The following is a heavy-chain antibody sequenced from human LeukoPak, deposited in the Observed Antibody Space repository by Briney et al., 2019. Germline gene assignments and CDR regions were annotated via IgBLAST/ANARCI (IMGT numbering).Heavy chain of an antibody. CDR1: GYTFTSYE. V-gene: IGHV1-8*01. CDR2: MNPNSGDT. CDR3: ARVVVGATIPHY. J-gene: IGHJ4*02. Sequence: ASVKVSCKASGYTFTSYEINWVRQATGQGLEWMGWMNPNSGDTGYAQKFQGRVTMTRNTSISTAYMELSSLRSEDTAVYYCARVVVGATIPHYWGQGTLVTVSS. D-gene: IGHD1-26*01.